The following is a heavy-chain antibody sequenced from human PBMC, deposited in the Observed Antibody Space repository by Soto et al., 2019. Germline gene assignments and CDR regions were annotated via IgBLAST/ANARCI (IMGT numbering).Heavy chain of an antibody. CDR3: ARHPSDFWFDP. J-gene: IGHJ5*02. Sequence: SETPSLTCTVSGGSISSSSYFWGWIRQPPGKGLEWIGSIYYSGSTYYNPSLKSRVMVSVDTSKNQFSLKLSSVTAADTAVYYCARHPSDFWFDPWGQGTLVTVSS. CDR1: GGSISSSSYF. V-gene: IGHV4-39*01. CDR2: IYYSGST. D-gene: IGHD2-21*02.